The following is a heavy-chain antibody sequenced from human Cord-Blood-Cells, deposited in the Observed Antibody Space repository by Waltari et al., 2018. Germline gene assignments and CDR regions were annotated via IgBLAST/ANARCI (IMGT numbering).Heavy chain of an antibody. CDR2: ISGSGGST. V-gene: IGHV3-23*01. D-gene: IGHD6-13*01. Sequence: EVQLLESGGGLVQPGGSLRLSWAASGFTVRSYAMSWVRPAPGKGLEWVAAISGSGGSTYYAASVKGRFTISRDNSKNTLYLQMNSLRAEDTAVYYCAKDRIAAAGTFAFDIWGQGTMVTVSS. J-gene: IGHJ3*02. CDR3: AKDRIAAAGTFAFDI. CDR1: GFTVRSYA.